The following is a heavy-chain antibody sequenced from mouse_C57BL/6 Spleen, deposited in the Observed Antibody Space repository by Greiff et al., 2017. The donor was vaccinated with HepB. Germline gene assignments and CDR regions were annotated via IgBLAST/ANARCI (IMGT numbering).Heavy chain of an antibody. CDR2: INPGSGGT. D-gene: IGHD3-2*02. CDR3: ARSQAKGAYAMDY. Sequence: QVQLKESGAELVRPGTSVKVSCKASGYAFTNYLIEWVKQRPGQGLEWIGVINPGSGGTNYNEKFKGKATLTADKSSSTAYMQLSSLTSEDSAVYFCARSQAKGAYAMDYWGQGTSVTVSS. J-gene: IGHJ4*01. CDR1: GYAFTNYL. V-gene: IGHV1-54*01.